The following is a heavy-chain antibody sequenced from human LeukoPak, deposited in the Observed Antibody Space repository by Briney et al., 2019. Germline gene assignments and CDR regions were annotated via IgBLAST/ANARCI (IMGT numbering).Heavy chain of an antibody. CDR2: IKQDGGQI. CDR1: EFTFSSYW. D-gene: IGHD2-2*02. J-gene: IGHJ4*02. V-gene: IGHV3-7*01. Sequence: GGSLRLSCAASEFTFSSYWMSWVRQAPGKGLEWVANIKQDGGQIYYLESVKGRFTVSRDNAKNSLYLQMNSLRAEDTAVYYCVRNTRAPTYWGQGVLVTVSS. CDR3: VRNTRAPTY.